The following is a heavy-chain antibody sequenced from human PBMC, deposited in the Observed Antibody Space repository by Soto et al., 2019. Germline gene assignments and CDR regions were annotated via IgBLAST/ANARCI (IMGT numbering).Heavy chain of an antibody. CDR1: GGSISSGDYY. J-gene: IGHJ3*02. D-gene: IGHD3-9*01. CDR2: IYYSGST. V-gene: IGHV4-30-4*01. Sequence: SETLSLTCTVSGGSISSGDYYWSWIRQPPGKGLEWIGYIYYSGSTYYNPSLKSRVTISVDTSKNQFSLKLSSVTAADTAVYYCARTLSDYDILTGYYSLAFDIWGQGTMVTVSS. CDR3: ARTLSDYDILTGYYSLAFDI.